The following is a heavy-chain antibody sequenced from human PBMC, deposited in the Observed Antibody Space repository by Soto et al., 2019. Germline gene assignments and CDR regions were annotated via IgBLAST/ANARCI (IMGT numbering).Heavy chain of an antibody. CDR3: ARAPGDFWSGYES. Sequence: ASVKVSCKACGGTFSSYAISWVRQSPGQGLEWMGGIIPIFGTANYAQKFQGRVTITADESTSTAYMELSSLRSEDTAVYYCARAPGDFWSGYESWGQGTLVTVSS. J-gene: IGHJ5*02. CDR1: GGTFSSYA. D-gene: IGHD3-3*01. V-gene: IGHV1-69*13. CDR2: IIPIFGTA.